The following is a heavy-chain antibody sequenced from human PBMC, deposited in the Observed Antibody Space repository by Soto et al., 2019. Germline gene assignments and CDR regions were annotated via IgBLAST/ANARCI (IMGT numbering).Heavy chain of an antibody. CDR3: ARGLMIFGVVASPDYGMDV. J-gene: IGHJ6*02. D-gene: IGHD3-3*01. Sequence: SVKVSCKASGYTFTSYDINWVRQATGQGLEWMGWMNPNSGNTGYAQKFQGRVTMTRNTSISTAYMELSSLRSEDTAVYYCARGLMIFGVVASPDYGMDVWGQGTTVTVSS. CDR1: GYTFTSYD. CDR2: MNPNSGNT. V-gene: IGHV1-8*01.